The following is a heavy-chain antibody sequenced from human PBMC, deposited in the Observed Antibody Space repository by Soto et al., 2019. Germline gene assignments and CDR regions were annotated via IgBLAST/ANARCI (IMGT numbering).Heavy chain of an antibody. V-gene: IGHV4-39*01. D-gene: IGHD3-3*01. CDR2: IYYSGST. Sequence: SETLSLTCTVSGGSISSISYYWGWIRQPPGKGLEWIGSIYYSGSTYYNPSLKSRVTISVDTSKNQFSLKLSSVTAADTAVYYCARGMFGVAPFDYWGQGTLVTVSS. CDR1: GGSISSISYY. CDR3: ARGMFGVAPFDY. J-gene: IGHJ4*02.